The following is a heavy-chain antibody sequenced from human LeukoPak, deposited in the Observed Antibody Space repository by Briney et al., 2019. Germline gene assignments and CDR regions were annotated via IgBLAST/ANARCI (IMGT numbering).Heavy chain of an antibody. J-gene: IGHJ4*02. Sequence: PGRSLRLSCAASGFTFSTYAMHWVRQAPGKGLEWVAAISNDATNKYHADSVKGRFSISRDNSKNTLYLHMNSLRAEDTAVYYCARSDYCGGDCYSSLSNYWGQGTLVTVSS. D-gene: IGHD2-21*02. CDR3: ARSDYCGGDCYSSLSNY. CDR2: ISNDATNK. V-gene: IGHV3-30*04. CDR1: GFTFSTYA.